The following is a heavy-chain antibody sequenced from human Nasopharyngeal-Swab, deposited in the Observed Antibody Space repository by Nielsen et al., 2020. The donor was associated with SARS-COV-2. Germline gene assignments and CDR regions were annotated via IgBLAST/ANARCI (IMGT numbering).Heavy chain of an antibody. D-gene: IGHD3-10*01. Sequence: RQAPGKGLEWIGYILDSGTTTYNPSLKSRVTISIDTSKNHFSLEVTSVTAADTAIYYCAASYGSGSFRSWFDPWGQGTLVTVSS. CDR2: ILDSGTT. V-gene: IGHV4-59*08. J-gene: IGHJ5*02. CDR3: AASYGSGSFRSWFDP.